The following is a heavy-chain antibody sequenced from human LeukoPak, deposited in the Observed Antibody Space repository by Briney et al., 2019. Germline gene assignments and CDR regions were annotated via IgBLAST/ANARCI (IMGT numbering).Heavy chain of an antibody. Sequence: SETLSLTCTVSGGSISSYYWSWIRQPAGKGLEWIGRIYTSGSTNYNPSLKSRVTMSVDTSKNQFSLKPSSVTAADTAVYYCAREGYYYDSSGSPLWGQGTLVTVSS. CDR1: GGSISSYY. D-gene: IGHD3-22*01. J-gene: IGHJ4*02. V-gene: IGHV4-4*07. CDR2: IYTSGST. CDR3: AREGYYYDSSGSPL.